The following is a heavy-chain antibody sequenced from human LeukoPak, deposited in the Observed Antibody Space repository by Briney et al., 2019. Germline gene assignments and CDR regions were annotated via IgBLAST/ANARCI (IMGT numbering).Heavy chain of an antibody. V-gene: IGHV3-30*04. CDR1: GFTFSTYA. CDR3: ARVDGGYWYFDL. D-gene: IGHD3-10*01. CDR2: ISFDGSNK. Sequence: GGSLRLSCAASGFTFSTYAMHWVRQAPGKGLEWVAVISFDGSNKYYADSVKGRFTISRDSSKNTLYLQMNSLRAEDTAVYYCARVDGGYWYFDLWGRGTLVTVSS. J-gene: IGHJ2*01.